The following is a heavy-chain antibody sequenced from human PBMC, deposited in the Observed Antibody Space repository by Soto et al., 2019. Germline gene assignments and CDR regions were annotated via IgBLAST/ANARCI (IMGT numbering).Heavy chain of an antibody. CDR1: GGSFSGYY. D-gene: IGHD2-21*02. CDR2: INHSGST. V-gene: IGHV4-34*01. Sequence: QVQLQQWGAGLLKPSETLSLTCAVYGGSFSGYYWSWIRQPPGKGLEWIGEINHSGSTNYNPSLKSRVTISVDTSKNQFSLKLSSVTAAATAVYYCARERYCGGDCYSLLWGQGTLVTVSS. CDR3: ARERYCGGDCYSLL. J-gene: IGHJ4*02.